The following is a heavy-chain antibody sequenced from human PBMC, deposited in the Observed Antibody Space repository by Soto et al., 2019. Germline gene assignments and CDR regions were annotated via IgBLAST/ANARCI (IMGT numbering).Heavy chain of an antibody. D-gene: IGHD2-2*02. V-gene: IGHV3-23*01. Sequence: EVQLFDSGGGLVQPGGSLRLSCTASGFTFSDYAMSWVRQPPGKGLQWVSVISAGGSTYYADSVKGRFTVSRATSKNTLHLQMNSLRAEDTAVYYGANVPIWCSSTSCYTEGVDYWGQGTLVTVSS. CDR1: GFTFSDYA. CDR2: ISAGGST. J-gene: IGHJ4*02. CDR3: ANVPIWCSSTSCYTEGVDY.